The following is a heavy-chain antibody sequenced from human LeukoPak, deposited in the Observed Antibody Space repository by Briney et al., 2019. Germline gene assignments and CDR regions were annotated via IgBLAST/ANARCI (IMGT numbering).Heavy chain of an antibody. Sequence: PGGSLRLSCAASGLTFSSYSINWVRQAPGKGLEWLSYISSSSRTISYADSLKGRFTVSRDNAKNSLDLQMNSLRVEDTAVYYCARVGTSGWTSDYWGQGTLVTVSS. V-gene: IGHV3-48*04. CDR3: ARVGTSGWTSDY. J-gene: IGHJ4*02. D-gene: IGHD6-19*01. CDR2: ISSSSRTI. CDR1: GLTFSSYS.